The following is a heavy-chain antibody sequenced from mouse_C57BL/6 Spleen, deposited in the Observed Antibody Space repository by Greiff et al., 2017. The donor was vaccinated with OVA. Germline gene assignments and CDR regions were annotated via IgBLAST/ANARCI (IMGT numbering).Heavy chain of an antibody. CDR1: GYSITSGYY. CDR2: ISYDGSN. V-gene: IGHV3-6*01. D-gene: IGHD1-1*01. Sequence: EVKLQESGPGLVKPSQSLSLTCSVTGYSITSGYYWNWIPQFPGNKLEWMGYISYDGSNNYNPSLKNRISITRDTSKNQFFLKLNSVTTEDTATYYCAREDYGSSYVGGGYFDVWGTGTTVTVSS. CDR3: AREDYGSSYVGGGYFDV. J-gene: IGHJ1*03.